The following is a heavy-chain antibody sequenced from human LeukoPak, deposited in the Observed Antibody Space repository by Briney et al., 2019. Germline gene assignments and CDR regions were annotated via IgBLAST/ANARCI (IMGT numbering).Heavy chain of an antibody. CDR3: AYTASYVLFEL. CDR2: IFDNGTI. Sequence: MTSETLSLACTVSGASISSSNHFWGWIRQPPGKALEWIGTIFDNGTIYYTQSLKRRVTISVDTSMNQFFMNLKSLTGADTAGYYCAYTASYVLFELWGQGTLVSVS. CDR1: GASISSSNHF. V-gene: IGHV4-39*01. J-gene: IGHJ4*02. D-gene: IGHD3-10*01.